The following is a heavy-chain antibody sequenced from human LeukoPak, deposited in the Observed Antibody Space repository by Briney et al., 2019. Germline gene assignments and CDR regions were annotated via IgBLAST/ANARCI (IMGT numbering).Heavy chain of an antibody. D-gene: IGHD6-13*01. V-gene: IGHV3-53*01. CDR3: ARGYSSRLYNWLDP. J-gene: IGHJ5*02. Sequence: GGSLRLSCAASGFTVSSNYMSWVRQAPGKGLEWVSVIYSGGTTNYADSVKGRFTISRDNSKNTLYLQMNSLTAEDTAVYYCARGYSSRLYNWLDPWGQGTLVTVSS. CDR1: GFTVSSNY. CDR2: IYSGGTT.